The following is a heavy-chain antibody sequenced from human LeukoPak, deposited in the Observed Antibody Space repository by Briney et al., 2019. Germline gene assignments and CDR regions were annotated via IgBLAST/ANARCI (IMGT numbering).Heavy chain of an antibody. D-gene: IGHD3-22*01. V-gene: IGHV3-30*03. CDR3: ARGSWYYDSSGYYRLDY. Sequence: PGRSLRLSCAASGFIFSHYGMHWVRQAPGKGLEWVAVISFDGSNKYYADSVKGRFTISSDNSKNTLYLQMNSLRAEDTAVYYCARGSWYYDSSGYYRLDYWGQGTLVTVSS. CDR1: GFIFSHYG. CDR2: ISFDGSNK. J-gene: IGHJ4*02.